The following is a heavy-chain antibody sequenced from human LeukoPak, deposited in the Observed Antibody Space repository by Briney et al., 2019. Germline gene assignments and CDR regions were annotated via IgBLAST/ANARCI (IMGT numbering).Heavy chain of an antibody. D-gene: IGHD1-26*01. CDR1: GDSVSTNSAT. CDR3: ARLVGASWFDS. Sequence: SQTLSLACAISGDSVSTNSATWTWLMQSPSRGLEGLGRTYYRSKWYNDYAVSMKSRITINPDTSKNQFSLQLNSVTPEDTAVYYCARLVGASWFDSWGQGTLVTVSS. J-gene: IGHJ5*01. V-gene: IGHV6-1*01. CDR2: TYYRSKWYN.